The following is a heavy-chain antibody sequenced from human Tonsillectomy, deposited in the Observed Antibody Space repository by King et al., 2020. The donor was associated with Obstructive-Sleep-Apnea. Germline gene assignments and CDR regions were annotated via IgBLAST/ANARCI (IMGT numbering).Heavy chain of an antibody. CDR3: ARPMLVENRSVWYYFDY. J-gene: IGHJ4*02. V-gene: IGHV3-66*04. CDR2: LYGDGRT. CDR1: GFTVSSNY. D-gene: IGHD1-26*01. Sequence: VQLVESGGDLVQPGGSLRLYGEASGFTVSSNYMSCVRRSPGRGLEWVSILYGDGRTYYVDSVKGRLTISRDNSKNTLFLRMNSLRAEDTAVYYCARPMLVENRSVWYYFDYRGQGALVTVSA.